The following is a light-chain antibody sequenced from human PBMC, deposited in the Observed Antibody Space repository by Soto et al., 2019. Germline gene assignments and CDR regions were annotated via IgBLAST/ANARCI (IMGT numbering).Light chain of an antibody. CDR3: QQYGSSPGT. Sequence: DIVLTQSPGTLTLSPGERATLSCRASQSVRDRYLAWYQQKPGQAPSLLIYDTSTRATGVPDRISGSGSGTDFALTISRVEPEDFAIYFCQQYGSSPGTFGQGTKVDIK. V-gene: IGKV3-20*01. J-gene: IGKJ1*01. CDR2: DTS. CDR1: QSVRDRY.